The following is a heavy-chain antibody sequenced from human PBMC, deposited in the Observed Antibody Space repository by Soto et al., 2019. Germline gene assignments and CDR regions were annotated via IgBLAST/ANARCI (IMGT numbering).Heavy chain of an antibody. V-gene: IGHV3-23*01. D-gene: IGHD3-10*01. CDR1: GFTFSSYA. CDR2: ISGSGGST. CDR3: APHLWFGELYY. J-gene: IGHJ4*02. Sequence: EVQLLESGGGLVQPGGSLRLSCAASGFTFSSYAMSWVRQAPGKGLEWVSAISGSGGSTYYADSVKGRFTISRDNSKDTLYLQMNSLRAEDTAVYYCAPHLWFGELYYWGQGTLATVSS.